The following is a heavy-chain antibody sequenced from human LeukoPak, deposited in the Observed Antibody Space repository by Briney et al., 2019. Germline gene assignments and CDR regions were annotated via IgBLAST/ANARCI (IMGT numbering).Heavy chain of an antibody. CDR1: GFTFSSYA. J-gene: IGHJ4*02. D-gene: IGHD5-12*01. CDR3: AKDRGFYSGYGS. V-gene: IGHV3-23*01. Sequence: GGSLRLSCAASGFTFSSYAMSWVRQASGKGLEWVSAISGSGGSTYYADSVKGRFTISRDNSKNTLYLQMNSLRAEDTAVYYCAKDRGFYSGYGSWGQGTLVTVSS. CDR2: ISGSGGST.